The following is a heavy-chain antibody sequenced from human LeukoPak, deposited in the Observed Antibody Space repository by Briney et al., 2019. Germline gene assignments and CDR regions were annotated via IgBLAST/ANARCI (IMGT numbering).Heavy chain of an antibody. V-gene: IGHV4-39*01. D-gene: IGHD3-22*01. CDR2: IYYGENT. CDR3: ARRDDSSGYHKIFDY. Sequence: PSETLSLTCTVSGDSISSGPYYWGWIRQPPGKGLEWIGNIYYGENTYYNPSLKSRVTISIDTSNNQLYLKLSSLTAADTAVYYCARRDDSSGYHKIFDYWGQETLVTVSS. J-gene: IGHJ4*02. CDR1: GDSISSGPYY.